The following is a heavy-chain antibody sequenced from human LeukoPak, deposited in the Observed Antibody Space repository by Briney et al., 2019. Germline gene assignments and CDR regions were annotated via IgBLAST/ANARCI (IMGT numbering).Heavy chain of an antibody. V-gene: IGHV1-2*02. Sequence: GASVKVSCKASGYTLTGYYMHWVRQAPGQGLEWMGWMNPNGGGTKYAQKFQGRFTMTRDTSISTAYMELSRLRSDDTAMYYCARDKLGLGELSLYDQWGQGTLATVSS. J-gene: IGHJ5*02. CDR2: MNPNGGGT. D-gene: IGHD3-16*01. CDR3: ARDKLGLGELSLYDQ. CDR1: GYTLTGYY.